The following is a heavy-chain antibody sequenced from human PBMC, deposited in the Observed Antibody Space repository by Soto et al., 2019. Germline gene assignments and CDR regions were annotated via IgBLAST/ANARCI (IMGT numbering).Heavy chain of an antibody. V-gene: IGHV3-21*01. J-gene: IGHJ6*02. CDR1: GFTFSSYS. Sequence: GGSLRLSCAASGFTFSSYSMNWVRQAPGKGLEWVSSISSSSSYIYYADSVKGRFTISRDNAKNSLYLQMNSLRAEDTAVYYCARDTGVLDCTNGVCLETSYYYYGMDVWGQGTTVT. CDR3: ARDTGVLDCTNGVCLETSYYYYGMDV. CDR2: ISSSSSYI. D-gene: IGHD2-8*01.